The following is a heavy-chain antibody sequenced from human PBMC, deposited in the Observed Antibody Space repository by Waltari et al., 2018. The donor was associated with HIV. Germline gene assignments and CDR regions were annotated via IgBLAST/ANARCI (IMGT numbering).Heavy chain of an antibody. CDR1: GFPFSSYS. CDR3: ASGDAFDI. J-gene: IGHJ3*02. CDR2: ISSSSSYI. V-gene: IGHV3-21*01. Sequence: EVQLVASGGGLVKPGGSLRLSCAASGFPFSSYSMNWVRQAPGKGLEWVSSISSSSSYIYYADSLKGRFTISRDNAKNSLYLQMNSLRAEDTAVYYCASGDAFDIWGQGTMVTVSS.